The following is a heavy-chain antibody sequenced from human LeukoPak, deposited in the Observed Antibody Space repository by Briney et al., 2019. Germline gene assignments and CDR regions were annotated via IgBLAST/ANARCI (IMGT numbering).Heavy chain of an antibody. CDR2: INTSSGGT. Sequence: ASVKVSCKASGYTFTTYLIHWVRQAPGQGLEWMGEINTSSGGTNYAPKFQGRVTTTRDTSTSTVYMELSSLISDDTAIYLCARDPANWRADFFDIWGQGTMVTVSS. D-gene: IGHD3-3*01. CDR3: ARDPANWRADFFDI. V-gene: IGHV1-46*01. CDR1: GYTFTTYL. J-gene: IGHJ3*02.